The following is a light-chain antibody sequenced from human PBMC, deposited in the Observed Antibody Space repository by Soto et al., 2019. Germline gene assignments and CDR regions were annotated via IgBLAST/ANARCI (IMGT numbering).Light chain of an antibody. J-gene: IGKJ1*01. CDR2: KAS. CDR3: QQYNTYPWR. Sequence: IQMTQSPSTLSASVGDRVTITCRASQSISSWLAWYQQKPGKAPKLLIYKASNLESGAPSRFSGSGSGTEFTHTISCLQRYYFATYLCQQYNTYPWRFGQGTRVEIK. V-gene: IGKV1-5*03. CDR1: QSISSW.